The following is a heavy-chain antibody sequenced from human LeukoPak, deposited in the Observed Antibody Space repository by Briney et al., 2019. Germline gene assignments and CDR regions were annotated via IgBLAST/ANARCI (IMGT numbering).Heavy chain of an antibody. D-gene: IGHD3-16*01. J-gene: IGHJ4*02. CDR2: IDWDDDK. CDR3: AWFHRYLGVSLDY. V-gene: IGHV2-70*01. Sequence: SGPALVKPTQPLTLTFTFSGFSLSTSGMCVSWIRQPPGKALEWPALIDWDDDKFYSTSLKTRLTISKDTSKNQVVLTMTTMYPVDTATYYCAWFHRYLGVSLDYWAQGTLVTVSS. CDR1: GFSLSTSGMC.